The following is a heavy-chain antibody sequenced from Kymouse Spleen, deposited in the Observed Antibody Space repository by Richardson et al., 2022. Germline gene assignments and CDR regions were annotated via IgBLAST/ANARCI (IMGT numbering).Heavy chain of an antibody. J-gene: IGHJ4*02. V-gene: IGHV4-34*01. CDR1: GGSFSGYY. Sequence: QVQLQQWGAGLLKPSETLSLTCAVYGGSFSGYYWSWIRQPPGKGLEWIGEINHSGSTNYNPSLKSRVTISVDTSKNQFSLKLSSVTAADTAVYYCARAPSMVRGVMEDYWGQGTLVTVSS. D-gene: IGHD3-10*01. CDR3: ARAPSMVRGVMEDY. CDR2: INHSGST.